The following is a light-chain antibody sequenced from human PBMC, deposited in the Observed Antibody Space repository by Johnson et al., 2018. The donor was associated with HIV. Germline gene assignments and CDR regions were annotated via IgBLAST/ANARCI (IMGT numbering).Light chain of an antibody. CDR1: SSNIGNNY. J-gene: IGLJ1*01. Sequence: QSVLTQPPSVSAAPGQKVTISCSGSSSNIGNNYVSWYQHLPGTAPKLLIYENNKRPSGIPDRFSGSKSGTSATLGITGLQTGDEADYYCGTWDSGLSAGVFGTGTKATVL. CDR3: GTWDSGLSAGV. CDR2: ENN. V-gene: IGLV1-51*02.